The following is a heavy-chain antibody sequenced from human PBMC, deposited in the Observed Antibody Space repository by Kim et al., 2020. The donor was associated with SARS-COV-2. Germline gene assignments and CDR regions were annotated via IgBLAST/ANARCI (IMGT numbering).Heavy chain of an antibody. CDR3: ARNIYGDWCFDL. D-gene: IGHD4-17*01. CDR1: GFTFSSYG. CDR2: IWYDGSNK. J-gene: IGHJ2*01. Sequence: GGSLRLSCAASGFTFSSYGMHWVRQAPGKGLEWVAVIWYDGSNKYYADSVKGRFTISRDNSKNTLYLQMNSLRAEDTAVYYCARNIYGDWCFDLWGRGTLVTVSS. V-gene: IGHV3-33*01.